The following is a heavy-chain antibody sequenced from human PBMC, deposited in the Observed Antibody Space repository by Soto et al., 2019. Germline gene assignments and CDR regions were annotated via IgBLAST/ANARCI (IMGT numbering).Heavy chain of an antibody. CDR2: ITPIFNTA. CDR1: GGTLSIYA. J-gene: IGHJ4*02. V-gene: IGHV1-69*01. Sequence: QVHLEQSGAEVKKPGSSVKVSCKASGGTLSIYAVNWVRQAPGQGLEWMGGITPIFNTANYAPKFQGRVTLTADESTGTDYMHLRSLSSEDTALHYCAACFVSNCYSRVVFHSWGQGTLVTVS. D-gene: IGHD2-15*01. CDR3: AACFVSNCYSRVVFHS.